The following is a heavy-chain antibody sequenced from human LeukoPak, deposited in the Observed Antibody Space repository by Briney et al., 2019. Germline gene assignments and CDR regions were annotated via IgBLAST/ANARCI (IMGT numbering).Heavy chain of an antibody. Sequence: SETLSLTCAVYGGSFSGYYWSWIRQPPGKGLEWIGEINHSGSTNYNPSLKSRVTISVGTSKNQFSLKLSSVTAADTAVYYCARGAGYYYDSSGYYYLDYWGQGTLVTVSS. CDR2: INHSGST. V-gene: IGHV4-34*01. D-gene: IGHD3-22*01. J-gene: IGHJ4*02. CDR3: ARGAGYYYDSSGYYYLDY. CDR1: GGSFSGYY.